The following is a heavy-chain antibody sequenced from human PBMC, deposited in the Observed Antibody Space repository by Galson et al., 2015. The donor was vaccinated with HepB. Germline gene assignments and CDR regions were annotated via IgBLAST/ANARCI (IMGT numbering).Heavy chain of an antibody. CDR3: ATSKVVLDAMQDWFDP. CDR2: ISAYNGDT. J-gene: IGHJ5*02. D-gene: IGHD2-2*01. CDR1: GYTFTSYG. Sequence: SVKVSCKASGYTFTSYGISWVRQAPGQGLEWMGWISAYNGDTKYAQKVQGRVTMTTDTSTSTAYMGLRSLRSDDTAVYYCATSKVVLDAMQDWFDPWGQGTLVIVSS. V-gene: IGHV1-18*01.